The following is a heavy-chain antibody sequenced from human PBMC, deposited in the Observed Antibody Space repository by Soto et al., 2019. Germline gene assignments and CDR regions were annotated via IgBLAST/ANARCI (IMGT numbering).Heavy chain of an antibody. V-gene: IGHV4-39*01. CDR2: IYYSGST. J-gene: IGHJ5*02. CDR1: GGSISSTSYS. CDR3: ARRQAGLVDP. D-gene: IGHD3-9*01. Sequence: QLQLQESGPGLVKPSETLSLTCIVSGGSISSTSYSWGWIRQTPGKGLEWIGSIYYSGSTYYNPSLQGRVTMSIDTSKCQFSLRLSSVTAADPAVYYCARRQAGLVDPWGQGTLVTVSS.